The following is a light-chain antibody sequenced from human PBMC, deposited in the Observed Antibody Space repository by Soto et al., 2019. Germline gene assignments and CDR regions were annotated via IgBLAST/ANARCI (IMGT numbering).Light chain of an antibody. CDR3: QQSYSTPPWT. Sequence: IQLTQSPSSLSASVGDRVTITCRASQGISSYLAWCQQKPGKAPNLLIYAASTLQSGVPSRFSGSRSGTDFSLTISSLQPEDFATYYCQQSYSTPPWTFGQGTKVDIK. J-gene: IGKJ1*01. CDR1: QGISSY. V-gene: IGKV1-39*01. CDR2: AAS.